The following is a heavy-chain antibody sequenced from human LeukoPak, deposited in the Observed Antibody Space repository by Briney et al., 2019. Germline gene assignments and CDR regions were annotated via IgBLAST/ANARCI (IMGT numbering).Heavy chain of an antibody. J-gene: IGHJ5*02. Sequence: PGGSLRLSCAASGFTFSSYAMSWVRQAPGKGLEWVSAISGSGGSTYYADSVKGRFTISRDSSKNTLYLQMNSLRAEDTAVYYCAKDKSNYDILTGYYSWGQGTLVTVSS. V-gene: IGHV3-23*01. D-gene: IGHD3-9*01. CDR3: AKDKSNYDILTGYYS. CDR1: GFTFSSYA. CDR2: ISGSGGST.